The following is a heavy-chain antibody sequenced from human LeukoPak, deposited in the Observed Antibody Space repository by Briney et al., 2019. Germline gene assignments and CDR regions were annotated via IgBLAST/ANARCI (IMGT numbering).Heavy chain of an antibody. J-gene: IGHJ4*02. D-gene: IGHD1-26*01. CDR1: GFTLSSYA. CDR3: AKGRSGSYTYYFDY. V-gene: IGHV3-23*01. CDR2: ISGSGGST. Sequence: PGGSLRLSCAASGFTLSSYAMSWVRQAPGKGLEWVSAISGSGGSTYYADSVKGRFTISRDNSKNTLYLQMNSLRAEDTAVYYCAKGRSGSYTYYFDYWGQGTLVTVSS.